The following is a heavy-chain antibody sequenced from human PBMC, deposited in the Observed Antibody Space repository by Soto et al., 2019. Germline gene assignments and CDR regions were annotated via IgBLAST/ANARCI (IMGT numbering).Heavy chain of an antibody. Sequence: GGSLRLSCAASGFTFSSYAMSWVHQAPGKGLEWVSAISGSGGSTYDADSVKGRFTISRDNSKNSLYLQMNSLRAEDTAVYYCAKGIYYDSSGYLNDAFDIWGQGTMVTV. CDR1: GFTFSSYA. J-gene: IGHJ3*02. V-gene: IGHV3-23*01. CDR3: AKGIYYDSSGYLNDAFDI. D-gene: IGHD3-22*01. CDR2: ISGSGGST.